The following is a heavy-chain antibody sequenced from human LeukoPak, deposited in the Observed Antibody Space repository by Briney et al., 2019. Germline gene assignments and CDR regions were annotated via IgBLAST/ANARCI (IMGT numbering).Heavy chain of an antibody. CDR1: GGSFSGSY. J-gene: IGHJ4*02. CDR2: INHSGST. V-gene: IGHV4-34*01. D-gene: IGHD3-16*01. Sequence: SETLPLTCAVYGGSFSGSYWSWIRQPPGKGLEWIGEINHSGSTNYNPSLKSRVTISIDTSKNQFSLKLRSVTAADTAVYYCTRSPPPGATAYGVVDLWGQGTLVTVSS. CDR3: TRSPPPGATAYGVVDL.